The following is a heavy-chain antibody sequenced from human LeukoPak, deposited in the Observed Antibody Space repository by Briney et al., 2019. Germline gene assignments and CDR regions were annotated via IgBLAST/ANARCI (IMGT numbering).Heavy chain of an antibody. Sequence: PGGSLRLSCTVSGLPLRYYWIEWVRQAPGKVLEWVASIKQDGSEKWDVDSVKGRFTISRDNAKNSVYLQMNNRRAVDSAVYYCLRDRGYSTYDCWGQGTLVTVSS. CDR1: GLPLRYYW. V-gene: IGHV3-7*01. CDR3: LRDRGYSTYDC. J-gene: IGHJ4*02. CDR2: IKQDGSEK. D-gene: IGHD6-13*01.